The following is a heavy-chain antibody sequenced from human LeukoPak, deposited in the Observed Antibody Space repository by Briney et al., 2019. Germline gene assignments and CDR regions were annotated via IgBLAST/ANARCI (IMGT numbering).Heavy chain of an antibody. V-gene: IGHV4-34*01. Sequence: SETLSLTCAVYGGSFSGYYWSWIRHPPEKGLEWIGEINHSGSTNYNPSLKRRVTISVDTSKTKLSLKLSSVTAADTAVYYCARGSGSSGYLRRLDYWGQGTLVTVSS. CDR2: INHSGST. D-gene: IGHD3-22*01. CDR3: ARGSGSSGYLRRLDY. CDR1: GGSFSGYY. J-gene: IGHJ4*02.